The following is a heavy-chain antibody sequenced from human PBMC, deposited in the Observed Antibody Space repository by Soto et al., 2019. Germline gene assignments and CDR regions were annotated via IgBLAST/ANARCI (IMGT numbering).Heavy chain of an antibody. V-gene: IGHV3-23*01. D-gene: IGHD1-26*01. CDR2: ISGSGGST. J-gene: IGHJ4*02. CDR1: GFTFSSYA. CDR3: VTSGVGVVRLDN. Sequence: PGGSLRLSCAASGFTFSSYAMSWVRQAPGKGLEWVSAISGSGGSTYYADSVKGRFTISRDNSKNTLYLQLDSLQSEDTGVYYCVTSGVGVVRLDNWGQGTLVTVSS.